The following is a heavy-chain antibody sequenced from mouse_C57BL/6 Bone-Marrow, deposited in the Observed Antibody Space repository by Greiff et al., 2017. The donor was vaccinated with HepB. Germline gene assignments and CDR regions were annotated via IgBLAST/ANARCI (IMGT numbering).Heavy chain of an antibody. CDR3: ARRPPRNFDY. V-gene: IGHV1-81*01. Sequence: QVQLKESGAELARPGASVKLSCKASGYTFTSYGISWVKQRTGQGLEWIGEIYPRSGNTYYNEKFKGKATLTADKSSSTAYMKLRSLTSEDSAVYFCARRPPRNFDYWGQGTTLTVSS. CDR1: GYTFTSYG. CDR2: IYPRSGNT. J-gene: IGHJ2*01.